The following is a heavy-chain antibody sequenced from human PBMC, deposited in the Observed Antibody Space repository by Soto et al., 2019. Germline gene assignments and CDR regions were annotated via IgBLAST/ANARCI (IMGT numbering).Heavy chain of an antibody. CDR2: INPSGGST. V-gene: IGHV1-46*01. D-gene: IGHD1-26*01. Sequence: ASVKVSCKASGYTFTSYYMHWVRQARGQGLEWMGIINPSGGSTSYAQKFQGRVTMTRDTSTSTVYMELSSLRSEDTAVYYCARDPGQYSGSYSGMDVWGQGTTVTVSS. CDR3: ARDPGQYSGSYSGMDV. J-gene: IGHJ6*02. CDR1: GYTFTSYY.